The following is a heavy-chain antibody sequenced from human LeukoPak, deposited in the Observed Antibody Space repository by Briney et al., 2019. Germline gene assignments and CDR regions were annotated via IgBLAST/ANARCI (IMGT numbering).Heavy chain of an antibody. V-gene: IGHV3-30*04. CDR1: GFTFSSYA. J-gene: IGHJ4*02. D-gene: IGHD1-14*01. Sequence: GGSLRLSCAASGFTFSSYAMHWVRQAPGKGLEWVAVISYDGSNKYYADSVKGRFTISRDNSKNTLYLQMNSLRAEDTAVYYCAKDVLGTTFDYWGQGTLVTVSS. CDR3: AKDVLGTTFDY. CDR2: ISYDGSNK.